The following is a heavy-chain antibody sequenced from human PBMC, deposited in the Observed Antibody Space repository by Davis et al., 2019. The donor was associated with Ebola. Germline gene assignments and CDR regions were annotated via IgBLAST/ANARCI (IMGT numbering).Heavy chain of an antibody. CDR3: ARALEYSSSWNRLGYYYYGMDV. Sequence: ASVKVSCKASGYTFTSYDINWVRQATGQGLEWMGWMNPNSGNTGYAQKFQGRVTMTRNTSISTAYMELSSLRSEDTAVYYCARALEYSSSWNRLGYYYYGMDVWGQGTTVTVSS. CDR2: MNPNSGNT. CDR1: GYTFTSYD. V-gene: IGHV1-8*01. J-gene: IGHJ6*02. D-gene: IGHD6-6*01.